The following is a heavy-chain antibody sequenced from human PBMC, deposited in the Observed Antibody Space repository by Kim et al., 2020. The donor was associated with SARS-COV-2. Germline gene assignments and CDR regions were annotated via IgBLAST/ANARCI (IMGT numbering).Heavy chain of an antibody. J-gene: IGHJ4*02. V-gene: IGHV4-59*09. CDR3: ARGHYYDSSGYYLLPPD. Sequence: LKSRVTISVDTSKNQFSLKLSSVTAADTAVYYCARGHYYDSSGYYLLPPDWGQGTLVTVSS. D-gene: IGHD3-22*01.